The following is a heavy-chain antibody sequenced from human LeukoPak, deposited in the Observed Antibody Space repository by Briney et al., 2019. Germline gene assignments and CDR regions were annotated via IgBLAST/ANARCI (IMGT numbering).Heavy chain of an antibody. V-gene: IGHV3-23*01. J-gene: IGHJ4*02. Sequence: GGSLRLSCAASGFTFSSYAMSWVRQAPGKGLEWVSAISGSGGSTYYADSVKGRFTISRDSSKNTLYLRMNSLRAEDTAVYYCAKDRGKVFDYWGQGTLVTVSS. CDR1: GFTFSSYA. CDR2: ISGSGGST. CDR3: AKDRGKVFDY.